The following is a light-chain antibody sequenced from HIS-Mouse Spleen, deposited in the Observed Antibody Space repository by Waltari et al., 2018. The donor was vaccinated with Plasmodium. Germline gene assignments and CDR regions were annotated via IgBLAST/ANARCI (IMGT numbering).Light chain of an antibody. CDR3: CSYAGSSTNWV. CDR1: SSAVGSYNL. Sequence: QSALTQPASVSGSPGQSNTISCTGTSSAVGSYNLVSWYQQHPGKAPKLMIYEGSKRPPGVSNRFSGSKSGNTASLTISGLQAEDEADYYCCSYAGSSTNWVFGGGTKLTVL. J-gene: IGLJ3*02. V-gene: IGLV2-23*01. CDR2: EGS.